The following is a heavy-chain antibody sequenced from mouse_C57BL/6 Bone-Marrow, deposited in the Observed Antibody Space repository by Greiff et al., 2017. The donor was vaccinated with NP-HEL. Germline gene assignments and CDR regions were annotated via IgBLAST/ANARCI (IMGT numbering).Heavy chain of an antibody. J-gene: IGHJ1*03. CDR3: ARGGWLLLWYFDV. CDR2: ISSGGSYT. V-gene: IGHV5-6*01. D-gene: IGHD2-3*01. Sequence: EVKLQESGGDLVKPGGSLKLSCAASGFTFSSYGMSWVRQTPDKRLEWVATISSGGSYTYYPDSVKGRFTISRDNAKNTLYLQMSSLKSEDTAMYYCARGGWLLLWYFDVWGTGTTVTVSS. CDR1: GFTFSSYG.